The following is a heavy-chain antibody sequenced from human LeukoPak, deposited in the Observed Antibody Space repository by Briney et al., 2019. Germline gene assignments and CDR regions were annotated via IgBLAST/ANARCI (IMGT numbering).Heavy chain of an antibody. CDR3: ARLVGAPYYFDY. Sequence: IPSETLSLTCTVSGGSISSYYWSWIRQPPGKGLEWIGYIYYSGSINYNPSLKSRVTISVDTSKNQFSLKLSSVTAADTAVYYCARLVGAPYYFDYWGQGTLVTVSS. CDR2: IYYSGSI. V-gene: IGHV4-59*01. D-gene: IGHD1-26*01. J-gene: IGHJ4*02. CDR1: GGSISSYY.